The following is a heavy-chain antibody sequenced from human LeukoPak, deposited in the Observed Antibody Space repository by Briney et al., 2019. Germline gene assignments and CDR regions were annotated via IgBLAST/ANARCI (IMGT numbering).Heavy chain of an antibody. V-gene: IGHV3-23*01. CDR3: ARKYSGTNPFDY. Sequence: PGGSLRLSCAASGFTFSSYAMSWVRQAPGKGLEWVSAISGGGGSTYYADSVKGRFTISRDLSKNTLYLQMNSLRVEDTALYYCARKYSGTNPFDYWGQGTLVTVSS. J-gene: IGHJ4*02. CDR1: GFTFSSYA. CDR2: ISGGGGST. D-gene: IGHD1-26*01.